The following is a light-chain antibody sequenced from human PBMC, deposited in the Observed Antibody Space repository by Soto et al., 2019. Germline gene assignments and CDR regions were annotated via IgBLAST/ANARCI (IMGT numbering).Light chain of an antibody. CDR3: SSYTNINTRACV. CDR2: EVS. Sequence: QSALTQPASVSGSPGQSITVSCTGTSSDVGGYKYVSWYQHHPGRAPKLMIYEVSNRPSGVSHRFSGSKSGNTASLTISGLQPEDEADYYCSSYTNINTRACVFGTGTKLTVL. J-gene: IGLJ1*01. V-gene: IGLV2-14*01. CDR1: SSDVGGYKY.